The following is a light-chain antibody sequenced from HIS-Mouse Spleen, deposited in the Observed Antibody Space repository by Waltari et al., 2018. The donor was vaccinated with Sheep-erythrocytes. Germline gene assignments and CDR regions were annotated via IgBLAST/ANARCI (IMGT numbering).Light chain of an antibody. CDR2: DAS. V-gene: IGKV1-33*01. CDR1: QDISNY. J-gene: IGKJ3*01. Sequence: DIQMTQSPSSLSASVRDIVPITCQASQDISNYLNWYQQKPGKAPKLLIYDASNLETGVPSRFSGSGSGTDFTFTISSLQPEDIATYYCQQYDNLFTFGPGTKVDIK. CDR3: QQYDNLFT.